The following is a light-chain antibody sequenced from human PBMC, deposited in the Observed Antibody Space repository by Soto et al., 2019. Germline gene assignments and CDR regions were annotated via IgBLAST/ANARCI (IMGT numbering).Light chain of an antibody. V-gene: IGKV3-11*01. J-gene: IGKJ1*01. CDR1: QSVSSY. CDR3: QQRSDWPWT. CDR2: EAS. Sequence: EIVLTQSPATLSLSPGGRATLSFMASQSVSSYLAWYQQKPGQAPRLLMYEASNRATGIPARFSGGGSGTDFTLTISSLEPEDFAVYYCQQRSDWPWTFGQGTKVDIK.